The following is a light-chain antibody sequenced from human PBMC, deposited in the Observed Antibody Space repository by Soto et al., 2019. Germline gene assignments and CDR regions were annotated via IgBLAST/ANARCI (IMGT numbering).Light chain of an antibody. J-gene: IGKJ5*01. CDR2: EAS. CDR3: HQLSHLPQWT. CDR1: QRVSSY. Sequence: IGLAPSPGPLSLSPGGRATPSCRASQRVSSYLAWYQHKPGQAPRLLLYEASNRATGIPARFSGSGSRTDFTLTISGREPEDFAVDDCHQLSHLPQWTFGQGTRVVIK. V-gene: IGKV3-11*01.